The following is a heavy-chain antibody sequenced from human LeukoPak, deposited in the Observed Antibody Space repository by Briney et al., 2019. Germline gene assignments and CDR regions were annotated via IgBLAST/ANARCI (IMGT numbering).Heavy chain of an antibody. CDR3: ARDRVYYDILTGYPYGLDV. CDR1: GFTFSSYE. CDR2: MSSSGSTI. V-gene: IGHV3-48*03. J-gene: IGHJ6*02. D-gene: IGHD3-9*01. Sequence: GGSLRLSCAASGFTFSSYEMNWVRQAPGKGLEWVSYMSSSGSTIYYADSVKGRFTISRDNAKNSLYLQMNSLRAEDTAVYYCARDRVYYDILTGYPYGLDVWGQGTTVTVSS.